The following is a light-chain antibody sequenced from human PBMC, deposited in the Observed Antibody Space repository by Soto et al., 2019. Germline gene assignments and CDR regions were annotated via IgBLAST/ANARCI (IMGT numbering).Light chain of an antibody. J-gene: IGKJ1*01. CDR2: KAS. CDR3: QQYKTYSRT. V-gene: IGKV1-5*03. CDR1: QSISTW. Sequence: DIQMTQSPSTLSASVGDRVTITCRASQSISTWLAWYQQKPGKAPKVLIYKASSLESGVPSRFSGSGSGTEFTLNISSLQPDDFATYYCQQYKTYSRTFGQGTKVEIK.